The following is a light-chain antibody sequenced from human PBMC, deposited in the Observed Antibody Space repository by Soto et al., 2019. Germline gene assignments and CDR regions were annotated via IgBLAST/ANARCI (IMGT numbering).Light chain of an antibody. CDR1: QGTRGW. CDR3: QESTISPFA. J-gene: IGKJ4*01. Sequence: DIQMTQSPSSVSASVGDRDTITCRASQGTRGWLAWYQQKPGKAPRLLIYAASTLETGVPSRCSGSRSGTHFTRTINTLQPEGFATDYGQESTISPFAFGGGTEVESK. V-gene: IGKV1-12*01. CDR2: AAS.